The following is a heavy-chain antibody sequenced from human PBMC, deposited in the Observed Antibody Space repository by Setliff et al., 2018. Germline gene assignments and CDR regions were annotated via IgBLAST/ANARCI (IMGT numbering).Heavy chain of an antibody. CDR3: AR. CDR1: GLPFSNSN. Sequence: GGSLRLSCVASGLPFSNSNMNWVRQAPGKGLEWVSSISSSSVDIYYADSVKGRFTISRDNAKNSLYLQMNSLRAEDTAVYYCARGGLGTLVTVSS. J-gene: IGHJ4*02. V-gene: IGHV3-21*01. CDR2: ISSSSVDI.